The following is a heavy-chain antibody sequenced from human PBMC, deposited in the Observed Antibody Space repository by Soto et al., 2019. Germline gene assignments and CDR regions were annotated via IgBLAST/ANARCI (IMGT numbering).Heavy chain of an antibody. J-gene: IGHJ4*02. V-gene: IGHV3-66*01. CDR3: ATVDRRYFDWLLNY. D-gene: IGHD3-9*01. CDR2: IYSGGST. Sequence: HPGGSLRLSCAASGFTVSSNYMSWVRQAPGKGLEWVSVIYSGGSTYYADSVKGRFTISRDNSKNTLYLQMNSLRAEDTAVYYCATVDRRYFDWLLNYWGQGTLVTVSS. CDR1: GFTVSSNY.